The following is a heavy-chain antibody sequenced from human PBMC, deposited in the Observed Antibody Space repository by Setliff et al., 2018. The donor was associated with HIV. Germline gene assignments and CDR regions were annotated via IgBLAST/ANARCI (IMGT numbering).Heavy chain of an antibody. V-gene: IGHV3-9*01. J-gene: IGHJ4*02. Sequence: GGSLRLSCAASGFTLDEYAMYWVRQAPGKGLELVSSISWNRGTIGYVDSVKGRFTISRDDARNSLYLKMNSLRPEDTALYYCAKGSRAYKAPLDYWGLGTLVTVSS. CDR3: AKGSRAYKAPLDY. CDR1: GFTLDEYA. D-gene: IGHD1-1*01. CDR2: ISWNRGTI.